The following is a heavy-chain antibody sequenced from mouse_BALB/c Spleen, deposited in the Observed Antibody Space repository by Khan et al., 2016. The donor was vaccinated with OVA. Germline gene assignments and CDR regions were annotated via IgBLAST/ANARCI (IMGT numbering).Heavy chain of an antibody. V-gene: IGHV5-6-5*01. Sequence: EVELVESGGGLVKPGGSLKLSCAASGLTFSIFAMSWVRQTPEKRLEWVASITTGGSTYYVDSVKGRFTISRDNARNMLYLQMSSLRSEDTAMYYCSRGDYHGRGYFDVWGAGTMVTVSS. CDR1: GLTFSIFA. CDR2: ITTGGST. D-gene: IGHD1-2*01. J-gene: IGHJ1*01. CDR3: SRGDYHGRGYFDV.